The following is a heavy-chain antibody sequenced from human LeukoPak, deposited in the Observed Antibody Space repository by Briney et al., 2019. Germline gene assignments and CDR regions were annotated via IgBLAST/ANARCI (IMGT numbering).Heavy chain of an antibody. Sequence: SQTLSLTCAISGDSVSSNSAAWNWIRQSPSRGLEWLGRTYYRSKWYNDHAVSVKSRITINPDTSKNQFSLQLNSVTPEDTAVYYCARGQCSGGSCSMDYWGQGTLVTVSS. J-gene: IGHJ4*02. CDR2: TYYRSKWYN. CDR1: GDSVSSNSAA. D-gene: IGHD2-15*01. CDR3: ARGQCSGGSCSMDY. V-gene: IGHV6-1*01.